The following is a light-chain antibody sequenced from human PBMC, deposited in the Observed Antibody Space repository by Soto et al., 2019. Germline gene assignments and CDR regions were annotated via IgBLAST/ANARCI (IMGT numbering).Light chain of an antibody. V-gene: IGKV3-15*01. CDR1: QSVSSN. CDR2: GAS. J-gene: IGKJ1*01. Sequence: EIVMTQSPATLSVSPGERATLSCRASQSVSSNLAWYQQKPGQAPRLLINGASIRATDIAARFSGSGSGTEFTLTISSLQSEDFAVYFCQQYNNWPPTVGQGTKVDIK. CDR3: QQYNNWPPT.